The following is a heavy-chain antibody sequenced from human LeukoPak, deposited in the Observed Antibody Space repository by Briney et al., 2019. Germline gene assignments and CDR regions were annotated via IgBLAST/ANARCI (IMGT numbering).Heavy chain of an antibody. CDR3: ARGGYASNRVFDY. Sequence: SETLSLTCTVSGGSINSYYWSWIRQPPGKGLEWIGEINHSGSTNYNPSLKSRVTISVDTSKNQFSLKLSSVTAADTAVYYCARGGYASNRVFDYWGQGTLVTVSS. V-gene: IGHV4-34*01. CDR1: GGSINSYY. CDR2: INHSGST. D-gene: IGHD5-12*01. J-gene: IGHJ4*02.